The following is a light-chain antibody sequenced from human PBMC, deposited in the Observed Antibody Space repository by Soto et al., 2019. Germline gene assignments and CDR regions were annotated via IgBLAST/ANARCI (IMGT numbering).Light chain of an antibody. CDR2: TAS. CDR1: QGFNNY. Sequence: DFQMTQSPSSLSASVGDRVTITCRASQGFNNYLAWYQQKPGKIPKLLIKTASTLQSGVPSRFSGGGSGTEFTVTIASFQPEDVATYYCQKCDNAPLTFGGGTKVE. V-gene: IGKV1-27*01. CDR3: QKCDNAPLT. J-gene: IGKJ4*01.